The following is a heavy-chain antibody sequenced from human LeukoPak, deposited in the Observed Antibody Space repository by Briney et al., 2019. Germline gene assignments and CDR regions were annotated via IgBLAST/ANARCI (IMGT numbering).Heavy chain of an antibody. CDR3: ARAIAGYSSSWLFSGFVI. D-gene: IGHD6-13*01. V-gene: IGHV4-59*10. J-gene: IGHJ4*02. CDR1: GGSFSSYY. CDR2: IYTSGST. Sequence: PSETLSLTCAVYGGSFSSYYWSWIRQPAGKGLEWIGRIYTSGSTNYNPSLKSRVTMSVDTSKNQFSLKLSSVTAADTAVYYCARAIAGYSSSWLFSGFVIWGQGTLVTVSS.